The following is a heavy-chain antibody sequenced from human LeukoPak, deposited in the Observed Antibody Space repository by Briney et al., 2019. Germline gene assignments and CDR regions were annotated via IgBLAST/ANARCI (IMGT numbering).Heavy chain of an antibody. Sequence: GGSLRLSCAASGFTFFEYAMHWVRQAPGKGLEWVALISYDGNSKYYADSVKGRFTISKDNSKNTLYLQMNSLRADDTAVYYCAKDYSSSSLYFDYWGQGTLVTVSS. CDR2: ISYDGNSK. V-gene: IGHV3-30*18. D-gene: IGHD6-13*01. CDR1: GFTFFEYA. J-gene: IGHJ4*02. CDR3: AKDYSSSSLYFDY.